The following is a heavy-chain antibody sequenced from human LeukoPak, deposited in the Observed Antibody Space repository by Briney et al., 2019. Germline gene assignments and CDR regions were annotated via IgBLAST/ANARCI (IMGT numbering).Heavy chain of an antibody. J-gene: IGHJ3*02. CDR2: INTNTGNP. CDR1: GYTFTSYA. Sequence: ASVKVSCKASGYTFTSYAMNWVRQAPGQGLEWRGWINTNTGNPTYAQGFAGRFVFSLDTSVSTACLQISSLRAEDTAVYYCARAQMEGYCSSTSCYDAFDIWGQGTMVSVSS. D-gene: IGHD2-2*01. V-gene: IGHV7-4-1*02. CDR3: ARAQMEGYCSSTSCYDAFDI.